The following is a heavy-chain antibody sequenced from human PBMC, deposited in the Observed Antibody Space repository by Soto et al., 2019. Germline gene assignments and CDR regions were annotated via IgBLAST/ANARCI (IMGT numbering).Heavy chain of an antibody. CDR2: IYWDGDK. CDR1: GFSLNTGGLG. V-gene: IGHV2-5*02. Sequence: QITLKESGPTLVKPTQTLTLTCTFSGFSLNTGGLGVGWIRQPPGKALEWLALIYWDGDKRYSPSLQSRLSITNDTSNNQVVLTLTHMDPGDTATYYCVHSRCGGHYHRSYSSHYYYGMDVWGQGNTVPVSS. D-gene: IGHD2-21*02. CDR3: VHSRCGGHYHRSYSSHYYYGMDV. J-gene: IGHJ6*02.